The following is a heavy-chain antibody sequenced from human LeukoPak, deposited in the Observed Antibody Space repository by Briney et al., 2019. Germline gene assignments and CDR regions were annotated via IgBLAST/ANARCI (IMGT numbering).Heavy chain of an antibody. V-gene: IGHV4-39*07. CDR3: ARDRSDGSGYYGYYFDY. J-gene: IGHJ4*02. CDR1: GGSISISNYY. Sequence: SETLPLTCTVSGGSISISNYYWAWMRQPPGKGLEWIASINYSGSTDYNPSLRSRVTISVDTSKNQFSLRLSSVTAADTAVYYCARDRSDGSGYYGYYFDYWGQGTLVSVSS. CDR2: INYSGST. D-gene: IGHD3-22*01.